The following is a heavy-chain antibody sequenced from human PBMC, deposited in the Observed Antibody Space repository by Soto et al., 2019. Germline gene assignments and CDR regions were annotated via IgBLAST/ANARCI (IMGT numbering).Heavy chain of an antibody. CDR3: VSMIIARGAFDF. Sequence: GGSLRLSCSASGFAFSTYAMHWVRQTPGKGLEYVSAISPQGASSYYADSVKGRFTISRDDSKNTVYLQMSSLRPDDTAVYYCVSMIIARGAFDFWGQGTLVTVSS. D-gene: IGHD3-22*01. CDR2: ISPQGASS. J-gene: IGHJ4*02. V-gene: IGHV3-64D*06. CDR1: GFAFSTYA.